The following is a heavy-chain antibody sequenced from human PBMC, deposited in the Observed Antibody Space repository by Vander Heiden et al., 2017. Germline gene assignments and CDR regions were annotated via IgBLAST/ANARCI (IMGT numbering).Heavy chain of an antibody. V-gene: IGHV4-39*01. CDR3: VGHDRYYDTSGYQ. Sequence: QLHLQESGPGLVKPSAPLSVTCTVSGCSISTSSYYWNWVRQSPGKGVEWIGNIYYSGRTIYNPSLKNRVTLSVDTSKNQFSLNLTSVSAADTAVYYCVGHDRYYDTSGYQWGQGTLVTVSP. CDR2: IYYSGRT. CDR1: GCSISTSSYY. J-gene: IGHJ4*02. D-gene: IGHD3-22*01.